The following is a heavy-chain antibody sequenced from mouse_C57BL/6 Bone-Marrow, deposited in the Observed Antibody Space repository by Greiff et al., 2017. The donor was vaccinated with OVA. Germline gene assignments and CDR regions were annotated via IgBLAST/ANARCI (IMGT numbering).Heavy chain of an antibody. V-gene: IGHV1-54*01. D-gene: IGHD2-4*01. J-gene: IGHJ3*01. CDR2: INPGSGGT. CDR1: GYAFTNYL. Sequence: QVQLQQSGAELVRPGPSVKVSCKASGYAFTNYLIEWVKQRPGQGLEWIGVINPGSGGTNYNEKFKGKATLTADKSSSTAYMQLSSLTSEDSAVYFCARSENYDYPAWFAYWGQGTLVTVSA. CDR3: ARSENYDYPAWFAY.